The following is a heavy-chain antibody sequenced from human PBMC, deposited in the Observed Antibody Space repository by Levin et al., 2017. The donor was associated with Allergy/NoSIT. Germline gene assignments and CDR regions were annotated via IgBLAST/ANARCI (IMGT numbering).Heavy chain of an antibody. CDR1: GFSLSTTGVG. Sequence: SGPTLVKPTQTLTLTCTFSGFSLSTTGVGVGWIRQPPGKALEWLAVIYWDDHKRYSPSLQSRLTITTDTSKNQVVLTLTNMEPVDTATYYSAHKPDMSLSYCDYWVQGTLVTVSS. CDR2: IYWDDHK. J-gene: IGHJ4*02. CDR3: AHKPDMSLSYCDY. V-gene: IGHV2-5*02.